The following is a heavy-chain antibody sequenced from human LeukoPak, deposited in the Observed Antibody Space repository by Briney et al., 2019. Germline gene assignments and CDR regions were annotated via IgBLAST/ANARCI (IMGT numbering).Heavy chain of an antibody. CDR3: ATSTMVRGLPDY. Sequence: SETLSLTCTASGGSISSYYWSWIRQPPGKGLEWIGYIYDSGSTNYNPSLKSRVTISVDTSKNQFSLKLSSVTAADTAVYHCATSTMVRGLPDYWGQGTLVTVSS. V-gene: IGHV4-59*01. J-gene: IGHJ4*02. CDR2: IYDSGST. CDR1: GGSISSYY. D-gene: IGHD3-10*01.